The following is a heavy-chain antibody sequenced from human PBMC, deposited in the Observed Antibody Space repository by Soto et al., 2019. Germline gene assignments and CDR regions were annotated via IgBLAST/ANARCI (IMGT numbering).Heavy chain of an antibody. J-gene: IGHJ3*02. Sequence: ASVKVCCKASGCTFTSYDINWVRQATGQGLEWMGWMNPNSGNTGYAQKFQGRVTMTRNTSISTAYMELSSLRSEDTAVYYCARGLGRYCIGGSCYSYDAFDIWG. D-gene: IGHD2-15*01. CDR3: ARGLGRYCIGGSCYSYDAFDI. CDR2: MNPNSGNT. CDR1: GCTFTSYD. V-gene: IGHV1-8*01.